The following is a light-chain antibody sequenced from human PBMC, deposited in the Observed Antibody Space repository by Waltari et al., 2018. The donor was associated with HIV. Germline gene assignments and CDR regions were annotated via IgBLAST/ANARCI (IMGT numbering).Light chain of an antibody. CDR1: HSINIY. J-gene: IGKJ1*01. CDR2: AAS. V-gene: IGKV1-39*01. Sequence: DIQMTQSPSSLSVSVGDRVTITCRASHSINIYLNWYQHKPGKAPNLLVSAASRLQSGVPSRFSASGSGTDFTLTISCLQPEEFATYYGQQSYSLPRTVGQGTKVEI. CDR3: QQSYSLPRT.